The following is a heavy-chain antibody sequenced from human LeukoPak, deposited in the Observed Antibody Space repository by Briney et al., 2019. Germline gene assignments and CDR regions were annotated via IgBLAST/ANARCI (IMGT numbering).Heavy chain of an antibody. Sequence: GGSLRLSCAASGFTFSSYWMHWVRQAPGKGLVWVSRINSDGSSTNYADSVKGRFTISRDNAKNTLYLQMNSLRAEDTAVYYCARVDGSYYGYFDYWGQGTLVTVSS. CDR2: INSDGSST. CDR3: ARVDGSYYGYFDY. CDR1: GFTFSSYW. J-gene: IGHJ4*02. V-gene: IGHV3-74*01. D-gene: IGHD1-26*01.